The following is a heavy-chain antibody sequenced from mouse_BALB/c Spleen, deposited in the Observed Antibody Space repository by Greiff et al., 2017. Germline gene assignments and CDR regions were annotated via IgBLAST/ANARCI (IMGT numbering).Heavy chain of an antibody. D-gene: IGHD2-1*01. CDR2: ISYDGSN. CDR1: GYSITSGYY. CDR3: ARDGKGNAMDY. Sequence: DVQLQESGPGLVKPSQSLSLTCSVTGYSITSGYYWNWIRQFPGNKLEWMGYISYDGSNNYNPSLKNRISITRDTSKNQFFLKLNSVTTEDTATYYCARDGKGNAMDYWGQGTSVTVSS. J-gene: IGHJ4*01. V-gene: IGHV3-6*02.